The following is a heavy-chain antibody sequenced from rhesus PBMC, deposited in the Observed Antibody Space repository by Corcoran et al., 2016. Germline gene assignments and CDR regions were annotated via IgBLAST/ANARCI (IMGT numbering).Heavy chain of an antibody. J-gene: IGHJ6*01. CDR3: AREEQRYSWNNRCGLDS. V-gene: IGHV4-160*01. Sequence: QVKLQESGPGLVKPSETLSLTCAASGGSISSNYWSWIRQTPGKGLEWIGRIYGSGGITDYNPSLKSRVTISTDTSKNQFSLKLSSVTAADTAVYYCAREEQRYSWNNRCGLDSWGQGVVVTVSS. CDR2: IYGSGGIT. D-gene: IGHD1-20*01. CDR1: GGSISSNY.